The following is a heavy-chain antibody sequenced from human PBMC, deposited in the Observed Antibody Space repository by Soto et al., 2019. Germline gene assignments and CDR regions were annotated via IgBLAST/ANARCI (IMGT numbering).Heavy chain of an antibody. CDR1: GGSISSYY. J-gene: IGHJ5*02. CDR2: IYYSGST. V-gene: IGHV4-59*08. CDR3: ARHVTEAAAGGSWFDP. Sequence: SETLSLTCTVSGGSISSYYWSWIRQPPGKGLEWIGYIYYSGSTNYNPSLKSRVTISVDTSKNQFSLKLSSVTAADTAVYYCARHVTEAAAGGSWFDPWGQGTLVTVSS. D-gene: IGHD6-13*01.